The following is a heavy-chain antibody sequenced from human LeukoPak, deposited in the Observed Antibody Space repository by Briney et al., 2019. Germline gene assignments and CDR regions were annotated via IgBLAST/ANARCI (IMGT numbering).Heavy chain of an antibody. CDR1: GFTFSSYS. CDR2: ISSSSSYI. J-gene: IGHJ4*02. CDR3: ARRMITFGGVITFDY. Sequence: GGSLRLSCAAYGFTFSSYSMNWARQAPGKGLEWVSSISSSSSYIYYADSVKGRFTISRDNAKNSLYLQMNSLRAEDTAVYYCARRMITFGGVITFDYWGQGTLVTVSS. V-gene: IGHV3-21*01. D-gene: IGHD3-16*01.